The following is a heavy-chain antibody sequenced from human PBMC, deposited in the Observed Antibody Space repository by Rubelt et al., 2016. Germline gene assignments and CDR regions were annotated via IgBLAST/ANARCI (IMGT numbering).Heavy chain of an antibody. J-gene: IGHJ4*02. CDR3: ATSVLCGPVAY. CDR2: FDPEDGET. Sequence: QVQLLQSGAEVKKPGASVKVSCKVSGYTLTELSMHWVRQAPGKGLEWMGGFDPEDGETIYSHKCQCRVTMTYDTSTDRVYIELSSLGSEDTDVYYCATSVLCGPVAYWGQGTLVTVSS. D-gene: IGHD2-15*01. V-gene: IGHV1-24*01. CDR1: GYTLTELS.